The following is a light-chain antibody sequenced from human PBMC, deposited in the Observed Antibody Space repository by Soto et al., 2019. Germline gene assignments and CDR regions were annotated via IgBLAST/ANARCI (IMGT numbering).Light chain of an antibody. CDR1: QNINTF. J-gene: IGKJ1*01. CDR2: SAS. CDR3: QRTFNTPRT. V-gene: IGKV1-39*01. Sequence: DLQMTQSPSTLSASVGDRITITYRASQNINTFLNWYQQKPGRAPNLLISSASISLSGVPSRFTGSGSGTEFTLTVSSLQPEDFATYYCQRTFNTPRTFGQGTKVDIK.